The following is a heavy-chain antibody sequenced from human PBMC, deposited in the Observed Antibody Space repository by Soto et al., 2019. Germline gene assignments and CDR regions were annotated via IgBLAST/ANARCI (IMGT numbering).Heavy chain of an antibody. CDR2: IRSSGSTI. Sequence: PGWARRLSGAASGFTFSDYYMSWIRQAPGKGLEWVSYIRSSGSTIYYADSVKGRFTISRDNAKNSLYLQMNSLRAEGTAVYYCAGGEYSSRSRRYYYCHRKAVWAGGPTDPGSS. V-gene: IGHV3-11*01. CDR3: AGGEYSSRSRRYYYCHRKAV. J-gene: IGHJ6*04. D-gene: IGHD6-13*01. CDR1: GFTFSDYY.